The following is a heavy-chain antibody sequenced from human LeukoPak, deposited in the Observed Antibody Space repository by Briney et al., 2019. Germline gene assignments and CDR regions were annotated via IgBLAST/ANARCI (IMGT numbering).Heavy chain of an antibody. D-gene: IGHD3-9*01. Sequence: SETLSLTCTVSGGSISSYYWSWIRQPAGKGLEWIGRIYTSGSTNYNPSLKSRVTMSVDTSKNQFSLKLSSVTAADTAVYYCARDGEVYYDILTGPDYWGQGTLVTVSS. CDR3: ARDGEVYYDILTGPDY. V-gene: IGHV4-4*07. CDR2: IYTSGST. CDR1: GGSISSYY. J-gene: IGHJ4*02.